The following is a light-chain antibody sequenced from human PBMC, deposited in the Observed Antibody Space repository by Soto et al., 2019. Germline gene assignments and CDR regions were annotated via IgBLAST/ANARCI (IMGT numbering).Light chain of an antibody. CDR1: QSVSSF. CDR3: QQRGYWPRYT. J-gene: IGKJ2*01. Sequence: EIVLTQSPATLSLSPGERATLSCRASQSVSSFLAWYQQKPGQAPRLLIYDVSHRATGIPTRFRGSGSGTDFTLTISSLEPEVFAVYYCQQRGYWPRYTFGQGTKLEIK. CDR2: DVS. V-gene: IGKV3-11*01.